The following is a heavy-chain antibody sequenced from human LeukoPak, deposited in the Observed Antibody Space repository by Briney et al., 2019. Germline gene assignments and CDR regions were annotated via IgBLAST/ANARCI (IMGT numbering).Heavy chain of an antibody. V-gene: IGHV3-23*01. J-gene: IGHJ4*02. CDR3: AKVVVRSFPHFDS. CDR1: GFTLSNYA. CDR2: ISGSGGNT. Sequence: GGSLRLSCAASGFTLSNYAMNWVRQSPEKGLEWVSGISGSGGNTYYADSVKGRFTIPRDNSKNTLYLQMNSLRAEDTAVYYCAKVVVRSFPHFDSWGQGTLVTVSS. D-gene: IGHD6-6*01.